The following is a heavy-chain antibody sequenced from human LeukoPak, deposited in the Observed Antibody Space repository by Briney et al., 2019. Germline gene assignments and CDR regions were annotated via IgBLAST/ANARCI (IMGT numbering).Heavy chain of an antibody. D-gene: IGHD3-10*01. Sequence: SETLSLTCTVSGASFSNYYWSWIRQPPGKKLEWIAYISFSGSNNYNPSFKPRVTTSLDTSKNQFSLKLSSVTAADTAVYYCARDQYHGSGTYAWFDPWGQGTLVTVSS. V-gene: IGHV4-59*01. CDR1: GASFSNYY. CDR2: ISFSGSN. J-gene: IGHJ5*02. CDR3: ARDQYHGSGTYAWFDP.